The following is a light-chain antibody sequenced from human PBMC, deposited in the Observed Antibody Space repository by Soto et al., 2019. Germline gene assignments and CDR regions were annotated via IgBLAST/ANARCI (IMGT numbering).Light chain of an antibody. CDR1: QSISNW. Sequence: DIQMTQSPSTLSASVGDRVTITCRASQSISNWLAWYQQKPGKAPKLLIYDASTLESGVPSRFSGSGSGTDFTLTIYSLQSDDFATYYCQQYNSYPGTFGQGTKVEIK. CDR3: QQYNSYPGT. V-gene: IGKV1-5*01. CDR2: DAS. J-gene: IGKJ1*01.